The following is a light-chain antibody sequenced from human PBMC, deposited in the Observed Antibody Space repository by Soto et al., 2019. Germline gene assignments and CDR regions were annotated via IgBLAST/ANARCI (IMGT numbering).Light chain of an antibody. Sequence: AIQLTQSPSSLSASVGDRVTITCRASQAISSALAWYQQKPGRPPKFLFSPASALDSGVPPRFSGSGSGIDFTLTSSSLQPEDLATYYCQHFNSYPITFGQGTRLEIK. J-gene: IGKJ5*01. CDR1: QAISSA. CDR2: PAS. CDR3: QHFNSYPIT. V-gene: IGKV1-13*02.